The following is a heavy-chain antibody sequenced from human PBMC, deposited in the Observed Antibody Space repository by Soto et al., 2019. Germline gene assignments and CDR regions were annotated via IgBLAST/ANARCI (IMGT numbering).Heavy chain of an antibody. D-gene: IGHD2-21*02. J-gene: IGHJ4*02. V-gene: IGHV3-30*03. CDR1: GFTFSSYG. CDR2: ISYDGSNK. CDR3: ARGGGNSVLYYFDY. Sequence: QVQLVESGGGVVQPGRSLRLSCAASGFTFSSYGMHWVRQAPGKGLEWVAVISYDGSNKYYADSVKGRFTISRDNSKKTLYMQMNSLRAEDTAVYYCARGGGNSVLYYFDYWGQGTLVTVSS.